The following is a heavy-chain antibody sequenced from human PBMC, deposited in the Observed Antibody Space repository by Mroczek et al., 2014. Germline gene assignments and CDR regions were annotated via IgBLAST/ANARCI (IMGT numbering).Heavy chain of an antibody. CDR2: IYYSGST. J-gene: IGHJ6*02. Sequence: QVQLQESGPGLVKPSETLSLTCTVSGGSISSSSYYWGWIRQPPGKGLEWIGSIYYSGSTYYNPSLKSRVTISVDTSKNQFSLKLSSVTAADTAVYYCARRSYYYDSSGYYYYYYGMDVWGQGTTVTVSS. CDR3: ARRSYYYDSSGYYYYYYGMDV. CDR1: GGSISSSSYY. V-gene: IGHV4-39*01. D-gene: IGHD3-22*01.